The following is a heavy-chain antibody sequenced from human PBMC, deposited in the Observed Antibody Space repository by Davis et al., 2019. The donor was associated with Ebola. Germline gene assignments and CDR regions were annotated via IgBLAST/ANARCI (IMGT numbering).Heavy chain of an antibody. CDR1: GFTFSSYA. D-gene: IGHD1-26*01. Sequence: GESLKISCAASGFTFSSYAMSWVRQAPGKGLEWVSAISGSGGSTYYADSVKGRFTISRDNSKNTLYLQMNSLRAEDTAVYYCAKDISSGSRPFDYWGQGTLVTVSS. CDR3: AKDISSGSRPFDY. CDR2: ISGSGGST. J-gene: IGHJ4*02. V-gene: IGHV3-23*01.